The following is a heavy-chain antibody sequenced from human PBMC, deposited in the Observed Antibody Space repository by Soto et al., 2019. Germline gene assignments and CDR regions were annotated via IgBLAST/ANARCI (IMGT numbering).Heavy chain of an antibody. J-gene: IGHJ3*02. V-gene: IGHV1-3*01. Sequence: ASVKVSCKASGYTFTSYAMHWVRQAPGQRLEWMGWINAGNGNTKYSQKFQGRVTITRDTSASTAYMELSSLRSEDTAVYYCARGVGVEDAFDIWGQGTMVTVSS. CDR3: ARGVGVEDAFDI. CDR1: GYTFTSYA. D-gene: IGHD2-15*01. CDR2: INAGNGNT.